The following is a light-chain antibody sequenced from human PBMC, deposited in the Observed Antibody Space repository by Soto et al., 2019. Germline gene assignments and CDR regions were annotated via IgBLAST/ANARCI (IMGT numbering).Light chain of an antibody. J-gene: IGLJ3*02. V-gene: IGLV2-14*01. Sequence: QSALTQPTSVSGSPGKSITISCTGTSRDVGGYHYVSWYQQHPGKAPKHMIYDVSNRPSGVSNRFSGAKSGNTATLTISGLQAEDEDDYYCSSYTSSSTLVVLGGGTKLTVL. CDR2: DVS. CDR1: SRDVGGYHY. CDR3: SSYTSSSTLVV.